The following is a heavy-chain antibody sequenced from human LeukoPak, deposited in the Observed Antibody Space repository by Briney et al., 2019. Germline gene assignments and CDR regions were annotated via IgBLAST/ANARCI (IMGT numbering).Heavy chain of an antibody. CDR1: GYTFSNCI. CDR3: ARDRSSSDY. V-gene: IGHV1-18*04. D-gene: IGHD3-10*01. CDR2: ISAYNGNT. Sequence: ASVKVSCKASGYTFSNCIISWVRQAPGQGLEWMGCISAYNGNTNYAQKFQGRVTMTTDTSTSTAYMELRSLRSDDTAIYYCARDRSSSDYWGQGTLVTVSS. J-gene: IGHJ4*02.